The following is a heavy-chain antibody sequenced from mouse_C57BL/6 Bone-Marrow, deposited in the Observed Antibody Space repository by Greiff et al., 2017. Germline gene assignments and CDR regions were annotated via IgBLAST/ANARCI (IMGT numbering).Heavy chain of an antibody. J-gene: IGHJ4*01. V-gene: IGHV1-81*01. CDR2: IYPRSGNT. D-gene: IGHD1-1*01. Sequence: VQLQESGAELARPGASVKLSCKASGYTFTSYGISWVKQRTGQGLEWIGEIYPRSGNTYYNEKFKGKATLTADKSSSTAYMELRSLTSEDSAVYFCARPLRSYAMDYWGQGTSVTVSS. CDR3: ARPLRSYAMDY. CDR1: GYTFTSYG.